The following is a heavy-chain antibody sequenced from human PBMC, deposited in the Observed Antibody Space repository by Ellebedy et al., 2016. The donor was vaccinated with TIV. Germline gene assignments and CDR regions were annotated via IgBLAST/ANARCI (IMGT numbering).Heavy chain of an antibody. CDR3: ARRSLPYRSSSSFDF. CDR1: GFTFSSFS. CDR2: IGTTTGSI. J-gene: IGHJ4*02. V-gene: IGHV3-48*02. Sequence: GESLKISCTASGFTFSSFSMNWVRQAPGKGLEWLSYIGTTTGSISYADSAKGRFTISRDNAKNSLHLQMNSLRDEDTAVYYCARRSLPYRSSSSFDFWGQGTLVSVSS. D-gene: IGHD6-6*01.